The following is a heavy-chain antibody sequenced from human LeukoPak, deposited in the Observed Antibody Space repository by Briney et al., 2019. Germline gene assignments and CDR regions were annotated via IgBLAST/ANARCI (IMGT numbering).Heavy chain of an antibody. V-gene: IGHV4-59*08. CDR1: GCSISSYY. CDR3: ARIRGYSGYESDY. D-gene: IGHD5-12*01. J-gene: IGHJ4*02. Sequence: SETLSLTCTVSGCSISSYYWHWIRQPPGKGLEGMGYIYYIGSTNYNPSLKSRVTISVDTSKNQFSLKLSSVTVADTAVYYCARIRGYSGYESDYWGQGTLVTVSS. CDR2: IYYIGST.